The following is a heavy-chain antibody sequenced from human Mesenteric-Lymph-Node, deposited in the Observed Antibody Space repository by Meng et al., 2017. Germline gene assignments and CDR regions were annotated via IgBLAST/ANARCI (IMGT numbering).Heavy chain of an antibody. CDR1: GFTFSSYA. J-gene: IGHJ4*02. V-gene: IGHV3-23*01. D-gene: IGHD6-19*01. CDR2: ISGSGGST. CDR3: TRPGSGVNSSGWYWSS. Sequence: GESLKISCAASGFTFSSYAMSWVRQAPGKGLEWVSAISGSGGSTYYADSVKGRFTISRDNSKNTAYLQMNSLKTEDTAVYYCTRPGSGVNSSGWYWSSWGQGTLVTVSS.